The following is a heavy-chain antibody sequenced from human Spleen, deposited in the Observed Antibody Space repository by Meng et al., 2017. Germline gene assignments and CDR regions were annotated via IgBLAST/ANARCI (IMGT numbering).Heavy chain of an antibody. CDR3: TTTQTTVTTFVVY. J-gene: IGHJ4*02. Sequence: GGSLRLSCAASGFTFSSYGMHWVRQAPGKGLEWVTFISYEGSTKYYADSVKGRFTISRDNSKNTLYLEMNSLRTEDTAVYYCTTTQTTVTTFVVYWGQGTLVTVSS. D-gene: IGHD4-17*01. CDR2: ISYEGSTK. CDR1: GFTFSSYG. V-gene: IGHV3-30*19.